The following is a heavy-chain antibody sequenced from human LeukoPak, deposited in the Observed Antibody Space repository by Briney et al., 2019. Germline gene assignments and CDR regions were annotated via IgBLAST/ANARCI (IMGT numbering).Heavy chain of an antibody. CDR1: GGSISSGGYY. V-gene: IGHV4-61*02. Sequence: SETLSLTCNVSGGSISSGGYYWSWIRQPAGKGLEWIGRIYTSGSTNYNPSLKSRVTISVDTSKNQFSLKLSSVTAADTAVYYCAKSPEQQLVWRGWFDPWGQGTLVTVSS. J-gene: IGHJ5*02. CDR2: IYTSGST. CDR3: AKSPEQQLVWRGWFDP. D-gene: IGHD6-13*01.